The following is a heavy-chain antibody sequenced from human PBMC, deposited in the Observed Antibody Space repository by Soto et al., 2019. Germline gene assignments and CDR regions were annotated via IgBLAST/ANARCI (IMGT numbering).Heavy chain of an antibody. Sequence: PGGSLRLSCAASGFTFSSYAMSWVRQVPGKGLEWVSAISGSGGSTYYADSVKGRFTISRDNSKNTLYLQMNSLRAEDTAVYYCAKATIWQWYYFDYWGQGTLVTVSS. CDR1: GFTFSSYA. CDR2: ISGSGGST. CDR3: AKATIWQWYYFDY. D-gene: IGHD6-19*01. J-gene: IGHJ4*02. V-gene: IGHV3-23*01.